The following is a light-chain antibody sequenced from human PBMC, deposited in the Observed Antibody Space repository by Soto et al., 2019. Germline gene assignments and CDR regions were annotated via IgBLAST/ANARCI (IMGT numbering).Light chain of an antibody. V-gene: IGKV1-8*01. CDR3: QQYYSYPMYT. J-gene: IGKJ2*01. CDR2: AAS. CDR1: QGISSY. Sequence: AIRMTQSPYSLSASTGDRVTITCRASQGISSYLAWYQQKPGKAPKLLIYAASTLQSGVPSRFSGSGSGTDFTLTISCLQSEDFATYYCQQYYSYPMYTFRQGTKLEIK.